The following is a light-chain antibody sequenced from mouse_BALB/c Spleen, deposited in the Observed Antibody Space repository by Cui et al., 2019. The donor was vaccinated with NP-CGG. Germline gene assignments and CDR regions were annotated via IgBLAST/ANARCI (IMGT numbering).Light chain of an antibody. CDR3: ALLYSNHWV. V-gene: IGLV1*01. CDR1: TGAVTTSNY. CDR2: GTN. Sequence: QAVVTQESTLPTSPGETVTHTCRSNTGAVTTSNYANWVQEKPDHLFTGLIGGTNNRAPGVPARFSGSLIGDKAALTITGGQTEDEAIYFCALLYSNHWVFGGGTKLTVL. J-gene: IGLJ1*01.